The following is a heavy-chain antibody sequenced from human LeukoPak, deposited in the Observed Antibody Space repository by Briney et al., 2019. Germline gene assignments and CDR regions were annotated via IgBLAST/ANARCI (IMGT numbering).Heavy chain of an antibody. D-gene: IGHD4-23*01. Sequence: GESLKISCKGSGYSFTSNWIGWVRQMPGKGLEWMGVIYPSDSDTRYSPSFQGQVSISADKSISTAYLQWRSLKVSDSAMYYCARLTAVVTFDYWGQGTLVTVSS. CDR3: ARLTAVVTFDY. CDR2: IYPSDSDT. V-gene: IGHV5-51*01. CDR1: GYSFTSNW. J-gene: IGHJ4*02.